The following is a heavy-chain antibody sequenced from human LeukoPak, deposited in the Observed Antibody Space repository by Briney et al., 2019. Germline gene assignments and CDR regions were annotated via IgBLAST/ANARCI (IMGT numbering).Heavy chain of an antibody. D-gene: IGHD2-15*01. V-gene: IGHV3-23*01. J-gene: IGHJ4*02. CDR3: AKEYCSGASCYLGY. Sequence: GGSLRLSCAASRFTFSSYAMSWVRQAPGKGLEWVSSISGSGGSTYYADSVKGRFTISRDNSKNTLYLQMNSLRAEDTAVYYCAKEYCSGASCYLGYWGQGTLVTVSS. CDR2: ISGSGGST. CDR1: RFTFSSYA.